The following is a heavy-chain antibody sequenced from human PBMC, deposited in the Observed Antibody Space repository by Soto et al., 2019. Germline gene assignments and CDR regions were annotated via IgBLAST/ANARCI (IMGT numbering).Heavy chain of an antibody. Sequence: QLQLQESGPGLVKPSETLSLTCTVSGGSISSSSYYWGWIRQPPGKGLEWIGSIYYSGSTYYNPSLKSRVTISVDTSKNQFSLKLSSVTAADTAVYYCARQGYCSSTSCYSPWYFDLWGRGTLVTVSS. CDR1: GGSISSSSYY. CDR2: IYYSGST. CDR3: ARQGYCSSTSCYSPWYFDL. J-gene: IGHJ2*01. D-gene: IGHD2-2*01. V-gene: IGHV4-39*01.